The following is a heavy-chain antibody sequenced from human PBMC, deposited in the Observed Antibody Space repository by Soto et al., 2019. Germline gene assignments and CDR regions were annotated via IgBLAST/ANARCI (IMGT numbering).Heavy chain of an antibody. Sequence: QVQLVQSGAEVKKPGSSVKVSCKASGGTFSSYTISWVRQAPGQGLEWMGRIIPILGIANYAQKFQGRVTITADNSTSTAYMELSSLRSEDTAVYYCASTYYYYYGMDVWGQGTTVTVSS. CDR2: IIPILGIA. CDR3: ASTYYYYYGMDV. J-gene: IGHJ6*02. CDR1: GGTFSSYT. V-gene: IGHV1-69*02.